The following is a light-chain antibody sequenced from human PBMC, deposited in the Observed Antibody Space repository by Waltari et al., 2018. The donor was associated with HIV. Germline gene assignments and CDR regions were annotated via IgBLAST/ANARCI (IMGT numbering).Light chain of an antibody. V-gene: IGKV3-15*01. CDR3: QQYNSWPRA. Sequence: EVVMTQSPATVSVSPGDRVTLSCRASQSVSYNLAWYQQKRGLAPRLLIFGASTRATDIPVRFSGSGSGTEFNLTISSLQSEDFAVYYCQQYNSWPRAFGQGTKLEVK. CDR1: QSVSYN. J-gene: IGKJ1*01. CDR2: GAS.